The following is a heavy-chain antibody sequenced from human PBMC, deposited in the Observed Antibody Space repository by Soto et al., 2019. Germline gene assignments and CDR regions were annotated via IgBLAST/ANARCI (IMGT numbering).Heavy chain of an antibody. V-gene: IGHV1-46*01. D-gene: IGHD6-13*01. CDR3: ALRGRIAAAGNFDY. CDR1: GYTFTSYY. Sequence: ASVKVSCKASGYTFTSYYMHWVRQAPGQGLEWMGIINPSGGSTNYAQKFQGRVTITADESTSTAYMELSSLRSEDTAVYYCALRGRIAAAGNFDYWGQGTLVTVSS. J-gene: IGHJ4*02. CDR2: INPSGGST.